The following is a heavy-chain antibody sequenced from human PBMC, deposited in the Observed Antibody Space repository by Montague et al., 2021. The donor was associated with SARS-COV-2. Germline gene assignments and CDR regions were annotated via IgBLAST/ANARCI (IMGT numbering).Heavy chain of an antibody. V-gene: IGHV5-10-1*01. J-gene: IGHJ4*02. D-gene: IGHD2-2*01. CDR2: IDPSDSYT. CDR3: ARRGAPAGYYSSTGCSYYFDA. Sequence: SGAEVKKPGESLRISCKGSGYSFTSYWISWVRQMPGKGLEWMGRIDPSDSYTNYSPSFQGHVTISADKSISTAYLQWSSLKASDTAMYYCARRGAPAGYYSSTGCSYYFDAWGQGTLVTVSS. CDR1: GYSFTSYW.